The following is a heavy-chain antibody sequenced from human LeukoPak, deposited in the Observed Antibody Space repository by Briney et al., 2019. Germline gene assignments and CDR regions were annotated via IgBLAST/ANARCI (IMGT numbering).Heavy chain of an antibody. D-gene: IGHD1-26*01. J-gene: IGHJ3*02. CDR2: IFYSGST. CDR3: ARESGSSKGGAFDI. V-gene: IGHV4-61*01. CDR1: GGSISSSSYY. Sequence: PSETLSLTCTVSGGSISSSSYYWGWIRQPPGKGLEWIEYIFYSGSTNYNPSLKSRVTISVDTSKNQFSLKLNSVTAADTAVYYCARESGSSKGGAFDIWGQGTMVTVSS.